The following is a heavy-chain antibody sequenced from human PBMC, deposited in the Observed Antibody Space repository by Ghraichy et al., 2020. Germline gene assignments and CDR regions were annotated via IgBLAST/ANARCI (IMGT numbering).Heavy chain of an antibody. V-gene: IGHV4-39*01. Sequence: SQTLSLTCAVSGGSISNTSYYWGWIRQPPGKGLEWIGSIYYSGSTHYNPSLKSRATISVDTSKNQFSLKLNSVTAADTAVYYCARHDTPMALDYWGQGTLVTVSS. J-gene: IGHJ4*02. CDR2: IYYSGST. CDR3: ARHDTPMALDY. D-gene: IGHD5-18*01. CDR1: GGSISNTSYY.